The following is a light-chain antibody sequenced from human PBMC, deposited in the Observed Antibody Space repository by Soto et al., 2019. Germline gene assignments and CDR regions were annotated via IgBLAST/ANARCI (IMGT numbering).Light chain of an antibody. CDR2: AAS. V-gene: IGKV1-6*01. Sequence: AIQMTQSPSSLSASVGDSVTITCRASQSIRNELGWYQHKPGKAPRLLIYAASSLQTGVPSRFSGSGSGTDFTLTISSLQPEDFATYYCLQDYNYPQTFGPGTKLDIK. J-gene: IGKJ3*01. CDR3: LQDYNYPQT. CDR1: QSIRNE.